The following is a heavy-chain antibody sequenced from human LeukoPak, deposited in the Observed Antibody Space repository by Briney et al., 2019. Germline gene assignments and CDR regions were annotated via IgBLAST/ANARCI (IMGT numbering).Heavy chain of an antibody. CDR1: GGSISSSNW. CDR3: ARDGGSASRQGGIDY. CDR2: IYHSGST. Sequence: SETLSLTCAVSGGSISSSNWWSWVRQPPGKGLEWIGEIYHSGSTNYNPSLKSRVTISVDKSKNQFSLKLSSVTAADTAVYYCARDGGSASRQGGIDYWGQGTLVTVSS. D-gene: IGHD2-15*01. J-gene: IGHJ4*02. V-gene: IGHV4-4*02.